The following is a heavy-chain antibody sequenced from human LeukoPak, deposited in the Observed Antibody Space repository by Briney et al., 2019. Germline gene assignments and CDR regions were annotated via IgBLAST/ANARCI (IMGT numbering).Heavy chain of an antibody. D-gene: IGHD7-27*01. V-gene: IGHV1-8*01. Sequence: ASVKVSCKASGYTFTSYDFNWVRQATGRRPEWMGWMSPNSGDTGYAQKFQDRVTMTRNTSISTAYMELSSLRSDDTAVYYCARGPPNWGYDYWGPGTLVTVSS. CDR1: GYTFTSYD. CDR3: ARGPPNWGYDY. J-gene: IGHJ4*02. CDR2: MSPNSGDT.